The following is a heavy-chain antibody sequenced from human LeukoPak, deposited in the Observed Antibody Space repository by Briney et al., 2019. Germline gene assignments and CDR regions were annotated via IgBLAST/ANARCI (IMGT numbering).Heavy chain of an antibody. J-gene: IGHJ4*02. Sequence: SETLSLTCTVSSGSINSYYWSWIRQLAGKGLEWIGRIYAGGSTDYNPSLKSRVTMSVDTSKNQFSLKLNSMTAADTAVYYCARRPRASPPSPFDYWGQGTLVTVSS. V-gene: IGHV4-4*07. CDR3: ARRPRASPPSPFDY. CDR1: SGSINSYY. CDR2: IYAGGST.